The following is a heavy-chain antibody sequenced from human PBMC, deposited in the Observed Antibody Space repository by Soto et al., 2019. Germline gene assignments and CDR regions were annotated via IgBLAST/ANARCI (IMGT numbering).Heavy chain of an antibody. CDR2: INPNSGGT. V-gene: IGHV1-2*02. CDR3: ASAVWFGELGDAFDI. J-gene: IGHJ3*02. CDR1: VYTFTCHY. Sequence: ASLKVCCESSVYTFTCHYMHWVRQAPGQGLEWRVWINPNSGGTNYAQKFQGRVTMTRDTSISTAYMELNRLRSDDTAVYYCASAVWFGELGDAFDICRQGRMGT. D-gene: IGHD3-10*01.